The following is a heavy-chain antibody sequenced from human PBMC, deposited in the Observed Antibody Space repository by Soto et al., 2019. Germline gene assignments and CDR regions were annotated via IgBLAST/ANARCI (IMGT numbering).Heavy chain of an antibody. CDR2: IYWDDDK. CDR3: VYRKGDHEYFQH. J-gene: IGHJ1*01. V-gene: IGHV2-5*02. CDR1: GFPLRTSGVG. D-gene: IGHD2-21*02. Sequence: SGPTLVNPTQTLTLTCTYSGFPLRTSGVGVGWIRQPPGKALEWLALIYWDDDKRYSPSLKSRLTITKVISRTQVVLTMTNMDPVDTATYFCVYRKGDHEYFQHWGQGTLVTVSS.